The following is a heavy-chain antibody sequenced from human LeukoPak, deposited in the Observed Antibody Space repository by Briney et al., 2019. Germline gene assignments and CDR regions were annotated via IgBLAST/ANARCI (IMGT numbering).Heavy chain of an antibody. CDR1: GYTFTSYY. CDR3: ARDNSVGDTAWWFDP. Sequence: ASVKVSCKASGYTFTSYYMHWVRQAPGQGLEWMGIINPSGGSTSYAQKFQGRVTMTRDMSTSTDYMELSSLRSEDTAVYYCARDNSVGDTAWWFDPWGQGTLVTVSS. D-gene: IGHD1-26*01. V-gene: IGHV1-46*01. J-gene: IGHJ5*02. CDR2: INPSGGST.